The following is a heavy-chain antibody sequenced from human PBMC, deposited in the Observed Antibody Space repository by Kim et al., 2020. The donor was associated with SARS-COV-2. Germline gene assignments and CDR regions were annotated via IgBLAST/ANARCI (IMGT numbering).Heavy chain of an antibody. CDR3: SRAWDQNFDF. CDR2: INPSNAYT. Sequence: ASVKVSCKASGYTFTSYWIHWVRQAPGQGLEWMGMINPSNAYTRYAQSFQGRVTTTSDTSTSTASMELSSLTSEDTAVYYCSRAWDQNFDFSGQGTLVTV. J-gene: IGHJ4*02. V-gene: IGHV1-46*01. D-gene: IGHD1-26*01. CDR1: GYTFTSYW.